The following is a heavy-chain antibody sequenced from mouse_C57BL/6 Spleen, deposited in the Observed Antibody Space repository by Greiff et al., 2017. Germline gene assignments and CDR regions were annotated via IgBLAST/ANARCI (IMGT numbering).Heavy chain of an antibody. CDR3: ARLGYGSSYFDY. CDR1: GFTFSSYG. J-gene: IGHJ2*01. D-gene: IGHD1-1*01. Sequence: EVQLQQSGGDLVKPGGSLKLSCAASGFTFSSYGMSWVRQTPDKRLEWVATISSGGSYTYYPDSVKGRFTISRDNAKNTLYLQMSSLKSEDTAMYYCARLGYGSSYFDYWGQGTTRTVSS. CDR2: ISSGGSYT. V-gene: IGHV5-6*01.